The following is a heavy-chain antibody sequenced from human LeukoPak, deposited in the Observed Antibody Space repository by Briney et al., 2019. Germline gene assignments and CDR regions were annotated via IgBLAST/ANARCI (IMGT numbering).Heavy chain of an antibody. CDR1: GGSISSYY. V-gene: IGHV4-34*01. J-gene: IGHJ6*03. D-gene: IGHD2-15*01. CDR3: ARDGDIAARRTHYYYYYMDV. Sequence: PSETLSLTCTVSGGSISSYYWSWIRQPPGKGLEWIGEINNSGSTNYNPSLKSRVTISVAKSRNHFSLKLTSVTAADTAVYYCARDGDIAARRTHYYYYYMDVWGKGTTVTISS. CDR2: INNSGST.